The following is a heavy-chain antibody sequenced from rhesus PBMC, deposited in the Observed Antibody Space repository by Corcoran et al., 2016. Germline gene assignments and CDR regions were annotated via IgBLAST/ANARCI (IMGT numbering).Heavy chain of an antibody. Sequence: QVQLQESGPGVVKPSETLSLTCAVSGGSLSSGYAWSWIRQPHGKGLEWIGYIYGSSGSTNYNPSLKNRVTISKDASKNQFSLKLSSVTAADTAVYYCARDTAAAGYFDYWGQGVLVTVSS. V-gene: IGHV4-76*01. CDR1: GGSLSSGYA. CDR3: ARDTAAAGYFDY. D-gene: IGHD6-31*01. J-gene: IGHJ4*01. CDR2: IYGSSGST.